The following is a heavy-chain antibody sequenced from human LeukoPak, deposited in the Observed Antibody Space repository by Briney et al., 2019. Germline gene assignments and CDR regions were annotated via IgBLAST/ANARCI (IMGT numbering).Heavy chain of an antibody. V-gene: IGHV3-11*01. CDR2: ISSSGSTI. D-gene: IGHD6-19*01. J-gene: IGHJ3*02. Sequence: PGGSLRLSCAASGFTFSDYYMSWIRQAPGKGLEWVSYISSSGSTIYYADSVKGRFTISRDNAKNSLYLQMNSLRAEDTAVYYCASLSSGWYQGAFDIWGQGTMVTVSS. CDR1: GFTFSDYY. CDR3: ASLSSGWYQGAFDI.